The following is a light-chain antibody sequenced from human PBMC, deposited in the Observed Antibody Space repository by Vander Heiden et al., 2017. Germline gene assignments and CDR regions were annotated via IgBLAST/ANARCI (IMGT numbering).Light chain of an antibody. CDR1: QSLLPSNGHNE. V-gene: IGKV2-28*01. J-gene: IGKJ5*01. Sequence: DIVMSQSPLSLPVTPGEPASISCRSRQSLLPSNGHNELDWYLQKPGQSPQLLIYLGSNRASGVPDRFSGSGSGTDFTLKISRVEAEDVGVYYCVQALKTPITFGRGTRLEIK. CDR3: VQALKTPIT. CDR2: LGS.